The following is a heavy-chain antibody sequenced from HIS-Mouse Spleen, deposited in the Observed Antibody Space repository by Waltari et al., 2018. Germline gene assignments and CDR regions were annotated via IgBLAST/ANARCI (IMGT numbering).Heavy chain of an antibody. Sequence: QLQLPESGPGLVKPSETLSLTCPVPGGSISSISYYWGWLRQPPGKGLEWIGSIYYSGSTYYNPSLKSRVTISVDTSKNQFSLKLSSVTAADTAVYYCAREIPYSSSWYDWYFDLWGRGTLVTVSS. J-gene: IGHJ2*01. CDR2: IYYSGST. CDR3: AREIPYSSSWYDWYFDL. CDR1: GGSISSISYY. V-gene: IGHV4-39*07. D-gene: IGHD6-13*01.